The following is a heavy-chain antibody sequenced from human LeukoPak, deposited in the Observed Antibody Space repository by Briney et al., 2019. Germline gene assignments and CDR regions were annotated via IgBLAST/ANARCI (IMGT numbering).Heavy chain of an antibody. CDR2: ISYDGNKQ. V-gene: IGHV3-30*04. D-gene: IGHD3-10*01. Sequence: LAGGSLRLSCAASGFTFKSYAMHWVRQAPGKALEWVAIISYDGNKQHYAESVKGRFTISSDSSRNTLFLQMNSLRAEDTAVYYCARDSIAYGSGSYLHSWGQGTLVTVSS. CDR3: ARDSIAYGSGSYLHS. J-gene: IGHJ4*02. CDR1: GFTFKSYA.